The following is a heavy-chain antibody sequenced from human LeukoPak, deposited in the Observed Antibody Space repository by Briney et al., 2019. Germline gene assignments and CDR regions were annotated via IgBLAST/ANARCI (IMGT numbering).Heavy chain of an antibody. J-gene: IGHJ3*02. Sequence: PGGSLRLPCAASGFTFSSYGVHWVRQAPGKGLEWVAVISYDGSNKYYADSVKGRFTISRDNSKNTLYLQMNSLRAEDTAVYYCAKVMEWMARGHDAFDIWGQGTMVTVSS. V-gene: IGHV3-30*18. CDR1: GFTFSSYG. CDR2: ISYDGSNK. CDR3: AKVMEWMARGHDAFDI. D-gene: IGHD3-3*01.